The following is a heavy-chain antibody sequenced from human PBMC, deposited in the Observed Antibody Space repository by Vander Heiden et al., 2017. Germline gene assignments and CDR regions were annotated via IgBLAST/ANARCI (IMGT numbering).Heavy chain of an antibody. CDR3: AKMRSVKYGDYLYYFDH. CDR1: GFPFRNYA. D-gene: IGHD4-17*01. V-gene: IGHV3-23*01. Sequence: EVQLLDSGGGLVQPGGSLRLSCAASGFPFRNYAMSWVRQAPGKGREWVSAVSGTDGSTLYADSVRGRFTISRDISNNTLFLQMNSLRAEDTAVYYCAKMRSVKYGDYLYYFDHWGQGALVTVSS. CDR2: VSGTDGST. J-gene: IGHJ4*02.